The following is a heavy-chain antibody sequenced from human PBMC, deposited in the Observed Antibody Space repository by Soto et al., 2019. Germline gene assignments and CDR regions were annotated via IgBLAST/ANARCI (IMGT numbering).Heavy chain of an antibody. V-gene: IGHV1-18*01. D-gene: IGHD3-16*01. CDR2: ISPYNDQT. CDR1: GYTFIRYG. J-gene: IGHJ6*02. Sequence: QVQLVQSASEVMKPGASVKVSCKASGYTFIRYGITWVRQAPGQRLEWMGWISPYNDQTIYAQKLQGRVTMTADTSTRTVYMELRSLKSDDTAVYYCARGGYYGNVWGKLSHYGLDVWGQGTSVTVS. CDR3: ARGGYYGNVWGKLSHYGLDV.